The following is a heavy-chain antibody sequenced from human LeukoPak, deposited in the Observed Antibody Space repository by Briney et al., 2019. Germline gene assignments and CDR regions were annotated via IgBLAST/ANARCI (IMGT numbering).Heavy chain of an antibody. V-gene: IGHV1-69*05. J-gene: IGHJ4*02. CDR1: GGTFSSYA. CDR3: ARAVAVANMDY. CDR2: IIPIFGTA. D-gene: IGHD6-19*01. Sequence: SVKVSCKASGGTFSSYAISWVRQAPGQGLEWMGRIIPIFGTANYAQKLQGRVTMTTDTSTSTAYMDLRNLRSDDTAMCYCARAVAVANMDYWGQGTLVTVSS.